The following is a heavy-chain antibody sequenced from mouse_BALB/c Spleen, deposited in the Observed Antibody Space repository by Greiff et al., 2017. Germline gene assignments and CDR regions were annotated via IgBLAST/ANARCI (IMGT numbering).Heavy chain of an antibody. Sequence: EVQGVESGPGLVKPSQSLSLTCTVTGYSITSDYAWNWIRQFPGNKLEWMGYISYSGSTSYNPSLKSRISITRDTSKNQFFLQLNSVTTEDTATYYCAREDGGSWFAYWGQGTLVTVSA. CDR3: AREDGGSWFAY. CDR2: ISYSGST. V-gene: IGHV3-2*02. D-gene: IGHD3-1*01. J-gene: IGHJ3*01. CDR1: GYSITSDYA.